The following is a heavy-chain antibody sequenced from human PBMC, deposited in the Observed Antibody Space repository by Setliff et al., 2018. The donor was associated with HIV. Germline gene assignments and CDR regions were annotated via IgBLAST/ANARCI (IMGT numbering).Heavy chain of an antibody. D-gene: IGHD4-17*01. Sequence: ASLKVSCKVSGYTLTELSIHWVRQAPGKGLEWMGGFVPEHSETIYAQKFQGRVTMTEDTSTDTAFMELSGLTSEDTAVYYCATRGDLLGRRASTVTVYYYHLDVWGNGTTVTVSS. CDR1: GYTLTELS. CDR2: FVPEHSET. CDR3: ATRGDLLGRRASTVTVYYYHLDV. J-gene: IGHJ6*03. V-gene: IGHV1-24*01.